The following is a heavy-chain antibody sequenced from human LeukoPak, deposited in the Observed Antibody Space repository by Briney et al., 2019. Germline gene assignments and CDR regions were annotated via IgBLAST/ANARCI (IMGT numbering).Heavy chain of an antibody. Sequence: KAGGSLRLSCAASGFTFSDYYMSWIRQAPGKGLEWVSYISGSGSTIYYADSVKGRFTISRDNAENSLCLQMNSLRAEDTAVYYCARGDGAAAVLFDYWGQGTLVTVSS. V-gene: IGHV3-11*01. CDR2: ISGSGSTI. CDR3: ARGDGAAAVLFDY. D-gene: IGHD6-13*01. CDR1: GFTFSDYY. J-gene: IGHJ4*02.